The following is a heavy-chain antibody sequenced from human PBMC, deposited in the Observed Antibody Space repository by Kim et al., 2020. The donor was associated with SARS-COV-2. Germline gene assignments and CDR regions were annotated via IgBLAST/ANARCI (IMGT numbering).Heavy chain of an antibody. D-gene: IGHD1-1*01. CDR2: IWYDGSNK. V-gene: IGHV3-33*06. Sequence: GGSLRLSCAASGFTFSSYGMHWVRQAPGKGLEWVAVIWYDGSNKYYADSVKGRFTISRDNSKNTLYLQMNSLRAEDTAVYYCAKDWSWRLQPPLYYFDYWGQGTLVTVSS. J-gene: IGHJ4*02. CDR1: GFTFSSYG. CDR3: AKDWSWRLQPPLYYFDY.